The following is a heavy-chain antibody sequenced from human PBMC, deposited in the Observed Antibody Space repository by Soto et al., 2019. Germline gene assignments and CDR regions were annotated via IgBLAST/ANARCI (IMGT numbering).Heavy chain of an antibody. CDR1: GFTFSSYA. Sequence: QVQLVESGGGVVQPGRSLRLSCAASGFTFSSYAMHWVRQAPGKGLEWVAVISYDGSNKYYADSVKGRFTISRDNSKKTLYLQMNSLRAEDTAVYYCATQRGYSYGGTDYWGQGTLVTVSS. CDR2: ISYDGSNK. V-gene: IGHV3-30-3*01. J-gene: IGHJ4*02. CDR3: ATQRGYSYGGTDY. D-gene: IGHD5-18*01.